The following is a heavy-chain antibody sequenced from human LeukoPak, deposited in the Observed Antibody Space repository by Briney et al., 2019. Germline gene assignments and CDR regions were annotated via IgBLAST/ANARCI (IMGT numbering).Heavy chain of an antibody. Sequence: GGSLRLSRTASGFTFGDCAMSWVRQAPGKGLEWVGFIRSKAYGGTTEYAASVKGRFTISRDDSKSIAYLQMNSLKTEDTAVYYCTRVYYDILTGWDYYFDYWGQGTMVTVSS. CDR1: GFTFGDCA. CDR2: IRSKAYGGTT. J-gene: IGHJ4*02. CDR3: TRVYYDILTGWDYYFDY. V-gene: IGHV3-49*04. D-gene: IGHD3-9*01.